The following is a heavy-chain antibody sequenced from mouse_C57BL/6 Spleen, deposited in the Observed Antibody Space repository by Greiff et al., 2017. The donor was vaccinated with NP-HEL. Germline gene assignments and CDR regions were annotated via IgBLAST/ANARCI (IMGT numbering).Heavy chain of an antibody. CDR1: GFNIKDDY. V-gene: IGHV14-4*01. CDR2: IDPENGDT. Sequence: EVQLQQSGAELVRPGASVKLSCTASGFNIKDDYMHWVKQRPEQGLEWIGWIDPENGDTEYASKFQGKATITADTSSNTAYLQLSSLTSEDTAVYYCTTAPNYYAMDYWGQGASVTVSS. J-gene: IGHJ4*01. CDR3: TTAPNYYAMDY.